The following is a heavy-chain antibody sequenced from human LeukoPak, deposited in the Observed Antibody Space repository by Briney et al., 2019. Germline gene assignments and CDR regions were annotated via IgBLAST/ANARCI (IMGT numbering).Heavy chain of an antibody. CDR2: ISGSGGST. Sequence: GGSLRLSCAASGFTFSSYAMSWVRQAPGKGLEWVSGISGSGGSTYYADSVKGRFTISRDNSKNTLYLQMNSLRAEDTAVYYCAKDSRVQWFGEFYFDYWGQGTLVTVSS. V-gene: IGHV3-23*01. CDR1: GFTFSSYA. J-gene: IGHJ4*02. CDR3: AKDSRVQWFGEFYFDY. D-gene: IGHD3-10*01.